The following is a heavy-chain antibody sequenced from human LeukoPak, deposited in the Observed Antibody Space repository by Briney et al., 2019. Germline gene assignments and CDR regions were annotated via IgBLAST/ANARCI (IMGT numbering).Heavy chain of an antibody. CDR3: AKDRGSWFALFDS. Sequence: PGGSLRLSCAASGFTFSSYGMSWVRQAPGKGLEWVANIKQDGSEKYYVDSVKGRFTISRDNAKNSLYLQMNSLRAEDTAVYYCAKDRGSWFALFDSWGQGTLVTVSS. J-gene: IGHJ4*02. CDR1: GFTFSSYG. D-gene: IGHD6-13*01. CDR2: IKQDGSEK. V-gene: IGHV3-7*03.